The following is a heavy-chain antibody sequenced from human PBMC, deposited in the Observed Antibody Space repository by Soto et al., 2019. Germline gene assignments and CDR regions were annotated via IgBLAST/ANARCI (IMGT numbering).Heavy chain of an antibody. D-gene: IGHD6-13*01. Sequence: QVQLVQSGAEVKKPGSSVKVSCKASGGTFSSYAISWVRQAPGQGLEWMGGIIPIFGTANYAQKFQGRVTITADKTTSTAYMELSSLRSEDTAVYYCARGIAAARYYYYGMDVWGQGTTVTVSS. CDR1: GGTFSSYA. V-gene: IGHV1-69*06. CDR2: IIPIFGTA. J-gene: IGHJ6*02. CDR3: ARGIAAARYYYYGMDV.